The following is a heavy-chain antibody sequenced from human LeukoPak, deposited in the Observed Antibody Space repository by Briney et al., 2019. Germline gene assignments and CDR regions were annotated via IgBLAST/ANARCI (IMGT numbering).Heavy chain of an antibody. CDR2: IKPNSGGT. J-gene: IGHJ4*02. CDR3: ARVNFYGSGSYGFDY. Sequence: ASVKVSCKASGYTFTGHSMYWVRQAPGQGLEWMGWIKPNSGGTNYAQKFQGRVTMTRDTSISTAYMELSRLRSDDTAVYYCARVNFYGSGSYGFDYWGQGTLVTVSS. D-gene: IGHD3-10*01. CDR1: GYTFTGHS. V-gene: IGHV1-2*02.